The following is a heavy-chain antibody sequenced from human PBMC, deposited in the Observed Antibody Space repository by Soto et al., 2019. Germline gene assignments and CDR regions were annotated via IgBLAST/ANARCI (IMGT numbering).Heavy chain of an antibody. CDR1: GYTFTNYA. Sequence: SGKVSFKASGYTFTNYAMHWVRQAPGQRLEWMGWNNTGKGNTKYSQKFQGRVTITRDTSASTAYMELSSLRSEDTAMYYCARAGDDCSAANCYVIDYWGQGTLVTVSS. CDR3: ARAGDDCSAANCYVIDY. V-gene: IGHV1-3*04. CDR2: NNTGKGNT. D-gene: IGHD2-2*01. J-gene: IGHJ4*02.